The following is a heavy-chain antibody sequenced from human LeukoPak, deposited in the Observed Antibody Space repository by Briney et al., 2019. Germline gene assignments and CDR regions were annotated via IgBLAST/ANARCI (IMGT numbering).Heavy chain of an antibody. CDR2: MNPNSGNT. CDR3: ARGPPSQRYYYDSSGYYLNY. Sequence: ASVEVSCKASGYTFTSYDINWVRQATGQGLEWMGWMNPNSGNTGYAQKFQGRVTITRNTSISTAYMELSSLRSEDTAVYYCARGPPSQRYYYDSSGYYLNYWGQGTLVTVSS. D-gene: IGHD3-22*01. CDR1: GYTFTSYD. J-gene: IGHJ4*02. V-gene: IGHV1-8*03.